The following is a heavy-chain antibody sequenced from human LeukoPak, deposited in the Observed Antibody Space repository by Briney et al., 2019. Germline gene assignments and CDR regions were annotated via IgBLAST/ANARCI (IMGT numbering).Heavy chain of an antibody. Sequence: SETLSLTCAVYGGSFSGYYWSWIRQPPGKGLGWIGEINHSGSTNYNPSLKSRVTISVDTSKNQFSLKLSSVTAADTAVYYCARAGHYYDSSGYNWFDPWGQGTLVTVSS. CDR3: ARAGHYYDSSGYNWFDP. J-gene: IGHJ5*02. D-gene: IGHD3-22*01. V-gene: IGHV4-34*01. CDR1: GGSFSGYY. CDR2: INHSGST.